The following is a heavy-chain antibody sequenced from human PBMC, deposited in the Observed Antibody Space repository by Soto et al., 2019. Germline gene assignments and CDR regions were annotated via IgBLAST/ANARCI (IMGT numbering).Heavy chain of an antibody. J-gene: IGHJ5*02. Sequence: VRVCKKSSSRISRNYSKNEGRRPHGKGLEWMGGIIPIFGTANYAQKFQGRATITADKSTSTAYMELSSLRSEDTAVYYCARGITIFGVVINWFDPWGQGTLVTVSS. V-gene: IGHV1-69*06. D-gene: IGHD3-3*01. CDR2: IIPIFGTA. CDR3: ARGITIFGVVINWFDP. CDR1: SRISRNYS.